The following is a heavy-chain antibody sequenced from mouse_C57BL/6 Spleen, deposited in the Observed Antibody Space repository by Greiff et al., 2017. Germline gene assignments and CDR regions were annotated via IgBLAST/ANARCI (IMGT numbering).Heavy chain of an antibody. CDR1: GFTFSDYG. CDR3: ARRIYYYGSSLYAMDY. CDR2: ISSGSSTI. J-gene: IGHJ4*01. V-gene: IGHV5-17*01. Sequence: EVMLVESGGGLVKPGGSLKLSCAASGFTFSDYGMHWVRQAPEKGLEWVAYISSGSSTIYYADTVKGRFTISRDNAKNTLFLQMTSLRSEDTAMYYCARRIYYYGSSLYAMDYWGQGTSVTVSS. D-gene: IGHD1-1*01.